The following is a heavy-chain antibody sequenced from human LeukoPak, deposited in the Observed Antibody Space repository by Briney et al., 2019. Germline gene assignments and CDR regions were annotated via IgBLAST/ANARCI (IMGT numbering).Heavy chain of an antibody. D-gene: IGHD3-10*01. J-gene: IGHJ3*02. V-gene: IGHV3-64D*09. CDR2: ISGNGGST. CDR3: VKEAGRSGAFDI. Sequence: GGSLRLSCSASGFTLSSYHMHWVRQAPGKGLEYVSAISGNGGSTYYADSVKGRFTISRDSSKNTLYLQMSSLRDEDTAVYYCVKEAGRSGAFDIWGQGTMVTVSS. CDR1: GFTLSSYH.